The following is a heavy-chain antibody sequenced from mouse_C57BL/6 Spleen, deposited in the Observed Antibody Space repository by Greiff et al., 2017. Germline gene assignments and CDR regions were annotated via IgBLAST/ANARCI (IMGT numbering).Heavy chain of an antibody. Sequence: MQLKQSGAELVRPGASVKLSCTASGFNIKDDYMHWVKQRPEQGLEWIGWIDPENGDTEYASKFQGKATITADTSSNTAYLQLSSLTSEDTAVYYCTTGYDGYYYFDYWGQGTTLTVSS. D-gene: IGHD2-3*01. V-gene: IGHV14-4*01. CDR2: IDPENGDT. CDR1: GFNIKDDY. CDR3: TTGYDGYYYFDY. J-gene: IGHJ2*01.